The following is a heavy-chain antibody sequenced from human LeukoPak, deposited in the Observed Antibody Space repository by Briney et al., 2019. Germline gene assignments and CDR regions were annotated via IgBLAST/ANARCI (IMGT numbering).Heavy chain of an antibody. Sequence: SETLSLTCAVYVGTFSGNYWNWIRQSPGKGLEWIGEINHSGSTNYNPSLESRVTISVDPSKNQFSLKLTSVTTADTAVYYCARPVTARGGSGWPQHIDYWGQGTLVSVSS. CDR2: INHSGST. D-gene: IGHD6-19*01. V-gene: IGHV4-34*01. CDR3: ARPVTARGGSGWPQHIDY. J-gene: IGHJ4*02. CDR1: VGTFSGNY.